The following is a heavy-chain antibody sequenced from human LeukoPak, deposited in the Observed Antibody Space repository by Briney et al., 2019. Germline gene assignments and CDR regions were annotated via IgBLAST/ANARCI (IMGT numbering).Heavy chain of an antibody. CDR3: AKDLALRVRGPFDY. J-gene: IGHJ4*02. Sequence: GGSLRLSCAASGFTFSSYAMSWVRQAPGKGLEWVSAISGSGGSTYYADSVKGRFTISRDNSKNTLCLQMNSLRAEDTAVYYCAKDLALRVRGPFDYWGQGTLVTVSS. CDR1: GFTFSSYA. CDR2: ISGSGGST. D-gene: IGHD3-10*01. V-gene: IGHV3-23*01.